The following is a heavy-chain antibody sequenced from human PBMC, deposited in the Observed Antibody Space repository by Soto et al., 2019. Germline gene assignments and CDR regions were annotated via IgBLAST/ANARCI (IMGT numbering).Heavy chain of an antibody. CDR2: IRSKTNNYAT. V-gene: IGHV3-73*01. J-gene: IGHJ6*03. Sequence: EVQLVESGGGLVQPGGSLKLACLASGFPLSDSAIHWVRKASGKGLEWVGRIRSKTNNYATTYGAPVRGRFTLSRDDSKNTAYLQMNNLESEDAAVYYCTRHAGGQVEHSFYYNFMDVGGKGTTVSV. CDR1: GFPLSDSA. CDR3: TRHAGGQVEHSFYYNFMDV. D-gene: IGHD2-15*01.